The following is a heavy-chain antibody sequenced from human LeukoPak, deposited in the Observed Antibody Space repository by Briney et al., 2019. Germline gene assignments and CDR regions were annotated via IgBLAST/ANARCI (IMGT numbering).Heavy chain of an antibody. J-gene: IGHJ4*02. CDR1: GGTFSSYA. D-gene: IGHD1-26*01. CDR2: IIPIFGIA. CDR3: ARGSTAEKNSGSYEFLFDY. V-gene: IGHV1-69*10. Sequence: SVKVSCKASGGTFSSYAISWVRQAPGQGLEWMGGIIPIFGIANYAQKFQGRVTITADKSTSTAYMELSSLRSEDTAVYYCARGSTAEKNSGSYEFLFDYGGQGTLATVTA.